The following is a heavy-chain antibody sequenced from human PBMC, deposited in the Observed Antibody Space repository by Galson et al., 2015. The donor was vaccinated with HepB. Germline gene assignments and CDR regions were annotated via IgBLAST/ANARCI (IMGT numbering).Heavy chain of an antibody. CDR1: EFTFSRNA. J-gene: IGHJ4*02. V-gene: IGHV3-30-3*01. CDR3: ARAGYCSGGSCSPFDY. Sequence: SLRLSCAAFEFTFSRNAMNWVRQAPGKGLEWVAVIYCDGNTKHYADSVKGRFTISRDNSKNTLYLQMNSLTAEDTAVYYCARAGYCSGGSCSPFDYWGQGTLVIVSS. CDR2: IYCDGNTK. D-gene: IGHD2-15*01.